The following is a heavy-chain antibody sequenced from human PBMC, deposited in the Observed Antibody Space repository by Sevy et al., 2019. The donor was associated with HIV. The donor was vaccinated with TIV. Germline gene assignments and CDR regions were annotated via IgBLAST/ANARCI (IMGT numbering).Heavy chain of an antibody. D-gene: IGHD6-13*01. J-gene: IGHJ3*02. CDR1: GFTFSDYY. CDR2: ISSSGSTI. Sequence: GGSLRLSCAASGFTFSDYYMSWIRQAPGNGLEWVSYISSSGSTIYYADSVKGRFTISRDNAQNSLYLQMNSLRAEDTAVYYCARVRYSSSGGRGDAFDIWGQGTMVTVSS. V-gene: IGHV3-11*01. CDR3: ARVRYSSSGGRGDAFDI.